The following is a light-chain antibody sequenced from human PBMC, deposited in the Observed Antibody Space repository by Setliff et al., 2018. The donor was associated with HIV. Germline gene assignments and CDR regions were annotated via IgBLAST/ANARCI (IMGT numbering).Light chain of an antibody. J-gene: IGLJ1*01. Sequence: QSVLAQPASVSGSPGQSITISCIGTGRDIGGYNYVSWYQQHPGKAPKVVIYAVNTRPSGVSNRFSGSKSGNTASLTISGLQSEDEADYYCSSFTSSGKYVFATGTKV. V-gene: IGLV2-14*03. CDR3: SSFTSSGKYV. CDR2: AVN. CDR1: GRDIGGYNY.